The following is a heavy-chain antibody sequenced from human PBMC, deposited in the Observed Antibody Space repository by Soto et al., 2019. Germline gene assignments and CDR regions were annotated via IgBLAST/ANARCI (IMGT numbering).Heavy chain of an antibody. CDR1: GFTFSSYG. D-gene: IGHD3-22*01. V-gene: IGHV3-30*03. CDR3: ARPGNYYDSSGYYPWYFGY. Sequence: GGSLRLSCAASGFTFSSYGMHWVRQAPGKGLEWVAVISYDGSNKYYADSVKGRFTISRDNSKNTLYLQMNSLRAEDTAVYYCARPGNYYDSSGYYPWYFGYWGQGTLVTVSS. CDR2: ISYDGSNK. J-gene: IGHJ4*02.